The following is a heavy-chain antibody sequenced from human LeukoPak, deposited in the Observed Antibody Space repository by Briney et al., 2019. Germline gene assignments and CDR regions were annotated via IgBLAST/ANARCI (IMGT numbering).Heavy chain of an antibody. J-gene: IGHJ4*02. CDR3: ARSVSGFSFDC. CDR1: GFTFSDYY. D-gene: IGHD5-12*01. V-gene: IGHV3-11*03. CDR2: ITTSSSYT. Sequence: GGSLRLSCAASGFTFSDYYMSWVRQAPGKGLEWVSYITTSSSYTNYADSVKGRFTISRDNAKNSLLMQMNSLRVEDTTVYYCARSVSGFSFDCWGQGTLVTVSS.